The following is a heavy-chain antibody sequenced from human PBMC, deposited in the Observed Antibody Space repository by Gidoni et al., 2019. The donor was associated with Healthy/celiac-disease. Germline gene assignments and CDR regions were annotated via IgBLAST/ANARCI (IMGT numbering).Heavy chain of an antibody. D-gene: IGHD3-3*01. CDR1: GFTVSSNY. CDR3: ARGPFGVAMGDAFDI. CDR2: IYSGGST. Sequence: EVQLVESGGGLIQPGGSLRLSCASSGFTVSSNYMSWVRQAPGKGLEWVSVIYSGGSTYYADSVKGRFTISRDNSKNTLYLQMNRLRAEDTAVYYCARGPFGVAMGDAFDIWGQGTMVTVSS. J-gene: IGHJ3*02. V-gene: IGHV3-53*01.